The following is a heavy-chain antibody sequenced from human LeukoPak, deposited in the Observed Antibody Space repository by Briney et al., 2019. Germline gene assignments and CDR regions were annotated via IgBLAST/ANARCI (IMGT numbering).Heavy chain of an antibody. Sequence: GRSLRLSCAASGFTFDDSAMHWVRQAPGKALEWVSGISWNSGSIGYADSVKGRFTISRDNAKNSLYLQMNSLRAEDTALYYCAKSFGNSPNFDYWGQGTLVTVSS. J-gene: IGHJ4*02. CDR3: AKSFGNSPNFDY. CDR1: GFTFDDSA. CDR2: ISWNSGSI. V-gene: IGHV3-9*01. D-gene: IGHD1-14*01.